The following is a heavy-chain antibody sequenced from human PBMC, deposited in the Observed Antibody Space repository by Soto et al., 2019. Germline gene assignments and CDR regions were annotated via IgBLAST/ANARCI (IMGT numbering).Heavy chain of an antibody. CDR3: ATGVPPAAKWGYYPYGIDV. CDR2: SGSGGYTF. Sequence: PGGSLRRSCAVSGISFNKNFISWIRQSPGKGLEWISYSGSGGYTFYYADSVKGRFTISRDSAEKSVYLQMNSLRAEDSAVYYCATGVPPAAKWGYYPYGIDVWGQGTTVTVSS. CDR1: GISFNKNF. D-gene: IGHD2-2*01. J-gene: IGHJ6*02. V-gene: IGHV3-11*01.